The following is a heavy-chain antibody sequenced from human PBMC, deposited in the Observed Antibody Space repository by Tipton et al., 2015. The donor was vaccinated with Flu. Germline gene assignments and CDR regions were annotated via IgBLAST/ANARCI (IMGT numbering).Heavy chain of an antibody. J-gene: IGHJ6*02. Sequence: TLSLTCTVSGGSISSYYWSWIRQPPGKGLEWIGYIYYSGSTNYNPSLKSRVTISVDTSKNQFSLKLGSVTAADTAVYYCARRGPSYYSGYYYGMDVWGQGTTVTVSS. CDR1: GGSISSYY. CDR2: IYYSGST. CDR3: ARRGPSYYSGYYYGMDV. V-gene: IGHV4-59*08. D-gene: IGHD1-26*01.